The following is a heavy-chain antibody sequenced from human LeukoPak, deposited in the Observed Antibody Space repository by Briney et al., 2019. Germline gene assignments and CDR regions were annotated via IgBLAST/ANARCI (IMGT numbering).Heavy chain of an antibody. CDR1: GFTFSSYW. V-gene: IGHV3-7*01. CDR2: IRQDGSEK. Sequence: GGSLRLSCAASGFTFSSYWMSCVRQAPGKGLEWVANIRQDGSEKYYVDSVKGRFTISRDNAKNSLYLQMNSLRAEDTAVYYCARGPAAGNVLGYWGQGTLVTVSS. CDR3: ARGPAAGNVLGY. D-gene: IGHD6-19*01. J-gene: IGHJ4*02.